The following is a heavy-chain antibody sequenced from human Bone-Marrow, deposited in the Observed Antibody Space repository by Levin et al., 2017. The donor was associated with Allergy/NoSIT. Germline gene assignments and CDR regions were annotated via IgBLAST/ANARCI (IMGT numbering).Heavy chain of an antibody. Sequence: SCVASGFTISTYGMHWVRQAPGKGLEWVALLWSDGTKKDYAESLKGRFTISRDTSQNTLYLQMNSLRAEDTAVYYCGRETWKAANDKNLDYWGQGTLVTVS. CDR1: GFTISTYG. V-gene: IGHV3-33*01. J-gene: IGHJ4*02. CDR2: LWSDGTKK. D-gene: IGHD3-9*01. CDR3: GRETWKAANDKNLDY.